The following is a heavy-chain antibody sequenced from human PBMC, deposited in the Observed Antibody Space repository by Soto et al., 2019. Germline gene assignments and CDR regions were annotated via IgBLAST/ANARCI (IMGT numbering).Heavy chain of an antibody. J-gene: IGHJ6*02. CDR3: ATDTSGWSLNGLDV. V-gene: IGHV1-46*01. CDR1: GSAITRYY. Sequence: QVDLVQSGAEVKKPGASVTISCKASGSAITRYYIHWVRQAPGRGLEWMGIINPGGGSASYAQKFQATVTIDKDTSTGTVYMDLRSLRTEDTAVYYCATDTSGWSLNGLDVWGQGTTVNVSS. D-gene: IGHD6-19*01. CDR2: INPGGGSA.